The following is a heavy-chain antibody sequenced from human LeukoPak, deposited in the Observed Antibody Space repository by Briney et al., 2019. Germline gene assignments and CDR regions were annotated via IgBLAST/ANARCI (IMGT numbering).Heavy chain of an antibody. J-gene: IGHJ4*02. V-gene: IGHV1-69*13. CDR1: GGTFSSYA. Sequence: GASVKVSCKASGGTFSSYAISWVRQAPGQGLEWMGGIIPIFGTANYAQKFQGRVTITADESTSTAYMELSSLRSEDTAVYYCARLSYYYDSSGYYGNYWGQGTLVTVSS. D-gene: IGHD3-22*01. CDR2: IIPIFGTA. CDR3: ARLSYYYDSSGYYGNY.